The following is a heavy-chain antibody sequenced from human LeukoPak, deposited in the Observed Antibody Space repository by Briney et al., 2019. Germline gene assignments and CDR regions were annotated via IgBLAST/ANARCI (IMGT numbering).Heavy chain of an antibody. D-gene: IGHD3-10*02. CDR3: AELGITMIGGV. J-gene: IGHJ6*04. V-gene: IGHV3-7*01. Sequence: PGGSLRLSCAVSGMTFSNYWMSWFRQTPGKGLEWVANIKEDEIEKYYVDSVKGRFTVSRDNAKNSLYLQMNSLRAEDTAVYYCAELGITMIGGVWGKGTTVTISS. CDR2: IKEDEIEK. CDR1: GMTFSNYW.